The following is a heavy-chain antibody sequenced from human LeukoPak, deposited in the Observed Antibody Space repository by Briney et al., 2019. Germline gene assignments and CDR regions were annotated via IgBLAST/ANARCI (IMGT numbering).Heavy chain of an antibody. CDR2: ISYDGSNK. J-gene: IGHJ4*02. V-gene: IGHV3-30*04. CDR3: ARDNGGSGSYLLDY. CDR1: GFTFSTYA. D-gene: IGHD3-10*01. Sequence: GRSLRLSCAASGFTFSTYAMHWVRQAPGKGLEWVAIISYDGSNKYYADSVKSRFTISRDNSKNTLNLQMNSLRLEDTAVYYCARDNGGSGSYLLDYWGQGTLVTVSS.